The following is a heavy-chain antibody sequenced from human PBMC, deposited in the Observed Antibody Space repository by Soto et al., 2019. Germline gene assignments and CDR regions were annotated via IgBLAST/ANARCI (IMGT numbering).Heavy chain of an antibody. Sequence: QVQLQESVPGLVTPSQTLSLTCTVSGASITSGDYYWSWIRQPPGKGREWLGYIFYSGSTYYNPSLKSRVTISVNTSKTHFSLSLTSVTAAATAVYYCARGARGYSYGWGQGTLVTVSS. CDR2: IFYSGST. V-gene: IGHV4-30-4*01. CDR3: ARGARGYSYG. J-gene: IGHJ4*02. CDR1: GASITSGDYY. D-gene: IGHD5-18*01.